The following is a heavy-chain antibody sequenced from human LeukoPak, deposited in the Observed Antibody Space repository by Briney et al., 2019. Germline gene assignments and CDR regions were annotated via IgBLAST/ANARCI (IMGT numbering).Heavy chain of an antibody. J-gene: IGHJ4*02. CDR1: GYSISSGYY. D-gene: IGHD6-19*01. V-gene: IGHV4-38-2*01. CDR3: ARVMGIAVAGNYFDY. Sequence: SGTLSLTCAVSGYSISSGYYWGWIRPPPGKGLEWIGIIYHSGSTYYNPSLKSRVTISVDTYKNQFSLKLSSVTAADTAVYYCARVMGIAVAGNYFDYWGQGTLVSVSS. CDR2: IYHSGST.